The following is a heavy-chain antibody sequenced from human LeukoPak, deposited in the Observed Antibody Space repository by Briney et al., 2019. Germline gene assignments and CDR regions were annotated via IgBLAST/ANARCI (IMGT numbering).Heavy chain of an antibody. CDR3: ARAFVRGVSSYYFYMDV. CDR1: GGSISSSSYY. D-gene: IGHD3-10*01. CDR2: IYYSGST. Sequence: KPSETLSLTCTVSGGSISSSSYYWGWIRQPPGKGLEWIGSIYYSGSTYYNPSLKSRVTISVDTSKNQFSLTLSSVTAADTAVYYCARAFVRGVSSYYFYMDVWGKGATVTISS. J-gene: IGHJ6*03. V-gene: IGHV4-39*07.